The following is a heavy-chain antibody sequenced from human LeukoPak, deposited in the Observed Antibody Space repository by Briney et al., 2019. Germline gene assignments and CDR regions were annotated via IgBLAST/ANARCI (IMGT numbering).Heavy chain of an antibody. CDR2: ISGRGDST. Sequence: GGSLRLSCAASGFTFSSYAMSWVRQAPGKGLEWVSTISGRGDSTYYADSVKGRFTISRDNSKNTLYLQMHSRRAEDTALYYCARDYCSTTTCLDYWGRGPLVPVST. CDR1: GFTFSSYA. D-gene: IGHD2-2*01. J-gene: IGHJ4*02. V-gene: IGHV3-23*01. CDR3: ARDYCSTTTCLDY.